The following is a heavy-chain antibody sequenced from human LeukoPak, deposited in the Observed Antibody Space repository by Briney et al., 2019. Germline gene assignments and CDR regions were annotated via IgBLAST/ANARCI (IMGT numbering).Heavy chain of an antibody. V-gene: IGHV3-30*18. Sequence: GGSLRLSCAASGFTFNSYGMHWVRQAPGKGLEWVTLISHDGNNKHYADSVKGRFTISRDNSKNTLYLQMNSLRAEDTAVYYCAKGGRYDSSGYYPSDAFDIWGQGTMVTVSS. CDR1: GFTFNSYG. CDR3: AKGGRYDSSGYYPSDAFDI. J-gene: IGHJ3*02. D-gene: IGHD3-22*01. CDR2: ISHDGNNK.